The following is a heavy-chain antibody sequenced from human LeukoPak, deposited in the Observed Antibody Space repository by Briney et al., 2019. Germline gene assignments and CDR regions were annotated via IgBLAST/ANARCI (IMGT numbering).Heavy chain of an antibody. V-gene: IGHV3-23*01. CDR2: ISGGGDTT. Sequence: GGSLRLSCAASGFTFNNYAMSWVRQAPGKGLEWVSSISGGGDTTYYADSVKGRFTISRDTSQNTLWLQLSSLRAEDTAIYYCAKDAGDGGYYYYMDVWGKGTPVAVSS. CDR1: GFTFNNYA. D-gene: IGHD3-16*01. J-gene: IGHJ6*03. CDR3: AKDAGDGGYYYYMDV.